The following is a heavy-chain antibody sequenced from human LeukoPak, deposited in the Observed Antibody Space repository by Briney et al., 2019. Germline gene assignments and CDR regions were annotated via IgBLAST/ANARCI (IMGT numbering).Heavy chain of an antibody. CDR2: ISGSGDST. V-gene: IGHV3-23*01. Sequence: GGSLRLSCAASGFTFSNYVMNWVRQAPGKGLEWVSAISGSGDSTYYADSVKGRFTISRDNSKNTLYLQVSSLRAEDTAVYYCASAVTGGDYWGQGTLVTVSS. J-gene: IGHJ4*02. CDR3: ASAVTGGDY. CDR1: GFTFSNYV. D-gene: IGHD6-19*01.